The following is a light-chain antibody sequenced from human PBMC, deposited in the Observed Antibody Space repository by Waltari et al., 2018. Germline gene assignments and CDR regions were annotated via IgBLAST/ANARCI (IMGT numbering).Light chain of an antibody. CDR2: AAS. CDR3: QQSYSTPLT. V-gene: IGKV1-39*01. CDR1: QSIRSY. J-gene: IGKJ4*01. Sequence: DIQMTQSPSSLSASVGDRATIPCRASQSIRSYLNWYQQKPGKAPKPLIYAASSLQSGVPSRFSGSGSGTDFTLTISSLQPEDFATYYYQQSYSTPLTFGGGTKVEMK.